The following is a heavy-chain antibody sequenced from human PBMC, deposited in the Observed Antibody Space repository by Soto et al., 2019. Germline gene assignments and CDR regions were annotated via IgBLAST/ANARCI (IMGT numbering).Heavy chain of an antibody. D-gene: IGHD3-3*01. J-gene: IGHJ4*02. CDR2: IYYGGST. V-gene: IGHV4-31*03. CDR3: ARDRYDFWSGYETAYCFEY. CDR1: GGSISSGGYY. Sequence: SETLSLTCTVSGGSISSGGYYWSWIRQHPGKGLEWIGYIYYGGSTYYNPSLKSRVTISVDTSKNQFSLKLSSVTAADTAVYYCARDRYDFWSGYETAYCFEYWGQGTLVTVSS.